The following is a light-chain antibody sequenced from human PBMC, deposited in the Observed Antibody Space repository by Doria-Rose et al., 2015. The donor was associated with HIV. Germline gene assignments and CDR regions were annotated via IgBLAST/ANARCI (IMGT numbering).Light chain of an antibody. Sequence: VLTQSPESLGMSLGERATLNCKSNQSLLYTSKNYLASYQQKPGQPTKLMIYWSSTRQSGVPARFSGSGSGTDFTLTVSSLEAEDVAVYYCQQYYDTPSFGPGTAVDIK. CDR1: QSLLYTSKNY. CDR2: WSS. V-gene: IGKV4-1*01. J-gene: IGKJ3*01. CDR3: QQYYDTPS.